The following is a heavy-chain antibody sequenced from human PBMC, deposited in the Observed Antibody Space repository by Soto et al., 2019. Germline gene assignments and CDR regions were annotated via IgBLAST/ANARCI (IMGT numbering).Heavy chain of an antibody. CDR3: ARHSWELRKTFDY. D-gene: IGHD1-7*01. J-gene: IGHJ4*01. Sequence: QVQLQESGPGLVKPSETLSLTCTVSGGSINNYYWSWIRQPPGDGLEWIGSIYYAGSSNYNPSLNSRVTISLDTSKNHFSLKLPSVTAADTAVYYCARHSWELRKTFDYWGQGTLVTVSS. CDR2: IYYAGSS. V-gene: IGHV4-59*08. CDR1: GGSINNYY.